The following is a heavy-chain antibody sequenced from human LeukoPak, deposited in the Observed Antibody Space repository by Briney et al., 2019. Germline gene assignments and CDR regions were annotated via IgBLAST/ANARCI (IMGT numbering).Heavy chain of an antibody. J-gene: IGHJ4*02. V-gene: IGHV3-21*01. Sequence: GGSLRLSCAASGFTFSAYSMNWVRQAPGKGLEWVSSISSSGSYIYHADSVKGRFIISRDNAKNSLYLQMYSLRAEDTAVYYCARWHQLALDYWGQGTLVTVSS. D-gene: IGHD6-13*01. CDR2: ISSSGSYI. CDR1: GFTFSAYS. CDR3: ARWHQLALDY.